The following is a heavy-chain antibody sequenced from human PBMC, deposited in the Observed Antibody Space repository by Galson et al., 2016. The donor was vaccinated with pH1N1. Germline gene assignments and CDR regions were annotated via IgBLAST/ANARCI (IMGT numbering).Heavy chain of an antibody. D-gene: IGHD4-17*01. Sequence: PALVKPPQTLTLTCTFSGFSLRTGGVGVGWIRQPPGKALEWLALIYWNDDKRYSPSLKSRLTTTKDTSKNQVVLTMTNMDPVDTATYYCAHSLYGDYVGWFDPWGQGTLVTVSS. V-gene: IGHV2-5*01. CDR3: AHSLYGDYVGWFDP. CDR2: IYWNDDK. J-gene: IGHJ5*02. CDR1: GFSLRTGGVG.